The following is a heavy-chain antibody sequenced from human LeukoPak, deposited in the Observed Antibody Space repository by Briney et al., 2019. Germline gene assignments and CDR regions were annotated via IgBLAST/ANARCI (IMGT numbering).Heavy chain of an antibody. CDR2: INGAGSST. CDR1: GFTLTSYW. V-gene: IGHV3-74*01. CDR3: ARGNDYGMDV. Sequence: GGSLRISCAASGFTLTSYWMHWVRQARGKGLVWVSRINGAGSSTSYADSVRGRFTISRDNAKDTLYLQMSSLRAEDTAVYYCARGNDYGMDVWGQGTTVTVSS. J-gene: IGHJ6*02.